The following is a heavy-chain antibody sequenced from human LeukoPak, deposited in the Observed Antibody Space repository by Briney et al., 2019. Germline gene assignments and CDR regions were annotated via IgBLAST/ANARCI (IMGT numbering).Heavy chain of an antibody. J-gene: IGHJ4*02. CDR3: ARDADYYDSSGPRFDY. CDR2: IYTSGST. D-gene: IGHD3-22*01. V-gene: IGHV4-4*07. Sequence: SETLSLTCAVYGGSFSSYYWSWIRQPAGKGLEWIGRIYTSGSTNYNPSLKSRVTMSVDTSKNQFSLKLSSVTAADTAVYYCARDADYYDSSGPRFDYWGQGTLVTVSS. CDR1: GGSFSSYY.